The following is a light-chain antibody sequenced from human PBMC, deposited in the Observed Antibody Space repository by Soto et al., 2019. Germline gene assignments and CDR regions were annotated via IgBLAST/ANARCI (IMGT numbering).Light chain of an antibody. J-gene: IGKJ5*01. V-gene: IGKV1-39*01. CDR2: AAS. CDR3: QQSYSSPIT. Sequence: DIQMTQSPSTLSASVGDRVTITCRASQTISRSLAWYQQKPGKPPKLLIYAASSLQSGVPSRFSGSGSETDFTLTISSLQPEDFATYFCQQSYSSPITFGQGTRLEI. CDR1: QTISRS.